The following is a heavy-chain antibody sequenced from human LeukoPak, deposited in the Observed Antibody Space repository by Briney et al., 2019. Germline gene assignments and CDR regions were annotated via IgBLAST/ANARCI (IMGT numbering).Heavy chain of an antibody. CDR1: GGSISSYY. V-gene: IGHV4-59*01. CDR2: IYYSGST. J-gene: IGHJ4*02. D-gene: IGHD3-22*01. Sequence: PSETLSLTCTVSGGSISSYYWSWIRQPPGKGLEWIGYIYYSGSTNYNPSLKSRVTISVDTSKNQFSLKLSSVTAADTAVYYCARHRDYYDSSGYYYEAYYFDYWGQGTLVTVSS. CDR3: ARHRDYYDSSGYYYEAYYFDY.